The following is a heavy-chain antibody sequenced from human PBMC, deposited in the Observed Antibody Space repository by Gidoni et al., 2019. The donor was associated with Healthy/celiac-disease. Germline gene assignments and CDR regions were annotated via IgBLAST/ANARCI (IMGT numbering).Heavy chain of an antibody. J-gene: IGHJ5*02. V-gene: IGHV4-38-2*02. D-gene: IGHD4-17*01. CDR1: GYSISRGHY. Sequence: QVQLQESGPGLVKPSETLSLTCAVSGYSISRGHYWGWIRQPPGKGLEWIGSIYHSGSTYDNPALKSRVTISVDTSKNQFSLKLSSVTAADTAVYYCARDLRQTVTTITAPFDPWGQGTLVTVSS. CDR2: IYHSGST. CDR3: ARDLRQTVTTITAPFDP.